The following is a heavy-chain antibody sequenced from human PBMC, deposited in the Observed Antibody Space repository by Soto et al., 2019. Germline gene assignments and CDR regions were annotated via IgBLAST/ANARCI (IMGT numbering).Heavy chain of an antibody. Sequence: SGSLALTCTVSGGSISSSDYYGSWIRQPPGKGLEWIGYIYYSGSTSYNPSLKSRFTISVDTSKNQFSLMVSSVTAADTAVYYCAGYCTTTRCLNFDFWGQGSLVTVSS. V-gene: IGHV4-30-4*01. CDR2: IYYSGST. J-gene: IGHJ4*02. CDR1: GGSISSSDYY. CDR3: AGYCTTTRCLNFDF. D-gene: IGHD2-2*01.